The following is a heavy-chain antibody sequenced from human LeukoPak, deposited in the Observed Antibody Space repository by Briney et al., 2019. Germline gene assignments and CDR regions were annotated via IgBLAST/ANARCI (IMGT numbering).Heavy chain of an antibody. CDR3: AREDSSGNWFDA. CDR1: GFLFSSYW. J-gene: IGHJ5*02. D-gene: IGHD6-19*01. Sequence: PGGSLRLSCAASGFLFSSYWMSWVRQAPGKGLEWVAYIKQDGSEKYYLDSVKGRFTISSDNAKNSLYLQMNSLRAEDTAVYYCAREDSSGNWFDAWGQGTRVTVSS. CDR2: IKQDGSEK. V-gene: IGHV3-7*01.